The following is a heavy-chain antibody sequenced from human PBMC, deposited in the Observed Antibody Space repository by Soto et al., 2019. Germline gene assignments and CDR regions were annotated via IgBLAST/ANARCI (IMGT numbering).Heavy chain of an antibody. Sequence: SATLSLTCTVSGGSISSGDYYWSWIRQPPGKGLEWIGSIYHSGRTYYNPSLKSRVSISIDTSKNQFSLKLSSVTAADTALYYCARQRTTVVTQAYFDYWGQGALVTSPQ. CDR1: GGSISSGDYY. CDR3: ARQRTTVVTQAYFDY. CDR2: IYHSGRT. V-gene: IGHV4-39*01. D-gene: IGHD2-21*02. J-gene: IGHJ4*02.